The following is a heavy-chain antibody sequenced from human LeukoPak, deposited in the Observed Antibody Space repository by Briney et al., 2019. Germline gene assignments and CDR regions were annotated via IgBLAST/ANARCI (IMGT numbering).Heavy chain of an antibody. CDR3: AGRLLMAGAGTPGFDP. CDR1: GGSISSSSYY. Sequence: SETLSLTCTVSGGSISSSSYYWGWIRQPPGKGLEWIGSIYYSGSTYYNPSLKSRVTISVDTSKNQFSLKLSSVTAADTAVYYWAGRLLMAGAGTPGFDPWGRGTLVTVSS. J-gene: IGHJ5*02. V-gene: IGHV4-39*01. CDR2: IYYSGST. D-gene: IGHD6-19*01.